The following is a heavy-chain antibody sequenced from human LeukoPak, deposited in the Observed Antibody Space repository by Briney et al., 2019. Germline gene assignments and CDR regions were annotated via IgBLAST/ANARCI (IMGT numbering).Heavy chain of an antibody. CDR3: AAMYTVREVIIGDDY. CDR1: GAAFSSYA. D-gene: IGHD3-10*01. J-gene: IGHJ4*02. Sequence: GASVKVSCKASGAAFSSYALSWVRQAPGQGLEWMGGIIPLFGTPNYAQKFQGRVTISTTTVYMDLNSLRSEDTAVYYCAAMYTVREVIIGDDYWGQGTLVTVSS. V-gene: IGHV1-69*13. CDR2: IIPLFGTP.